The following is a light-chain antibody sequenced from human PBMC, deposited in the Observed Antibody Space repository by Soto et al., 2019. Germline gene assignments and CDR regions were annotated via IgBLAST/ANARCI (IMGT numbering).Light chain of an antibody. J-gene: IGKJ2*01. V-gene: IGKV3-15*01. Sequence: EIVMTQSPATLSVSPGERATLSCRASQSVSSNLAWYQQKPGQAPRLLIYGASTRATGIPARFSGSGSGTDFTLTISSLQSEDFAVYYCQQYHNWPPYTFGQGTKLEIK. CDR1: QSVSSN. CDR3: QQYHNWPPYT. CDR2: GAS.